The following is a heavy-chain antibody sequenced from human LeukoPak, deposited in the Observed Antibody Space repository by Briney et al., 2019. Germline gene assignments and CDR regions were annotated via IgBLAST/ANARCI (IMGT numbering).Heavy chain of an antibody. CDR2: FDPEDGET. CDR1: GYTLTELS. CDR3: ATTSGSSPSGAFDI. D-gene: IGHD1-26*01. Sequence: ASVKVSCKXSGYTLTELSMHWVRQAPGKGLEWMGGFDPEDGETIYAQKFQGRVTMTEDTSTDTAYMELSSLRSEDTAVYYCATTSGSSPSGAFDIWGQGTMVTVSS. J-gene: IGHJ3*02. V-gene: IGHV1-24*01.